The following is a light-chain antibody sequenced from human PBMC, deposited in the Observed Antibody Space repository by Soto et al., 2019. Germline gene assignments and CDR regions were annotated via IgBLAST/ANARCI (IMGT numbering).Light chain of an antibody. CDR2: GAS. V-gene: IGKV3-20*01. CDR3: QYYTASPPMYT. J-gene: IGKJ2*01. CDR1: QSSSSSY. Sequence: EVVLTQSPGTLSLSPGERATLSCRASQSSSSSYLAWYQQNPGQAPRLLINGASRRATGIPDRFSGSGSGADFTLTITRLEPEDFAVYYCQYYTASPPMYTFGQGTKLEIK.